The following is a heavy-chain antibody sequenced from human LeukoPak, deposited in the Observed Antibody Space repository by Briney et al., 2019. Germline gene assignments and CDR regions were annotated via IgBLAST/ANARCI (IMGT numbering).Heavy chain of an antibody. CDR3: AKGVRITMVRGAFDI. CDR1: GFTFDDYA. CDR2: ISWNSGSI. J-gene: IGHJ3*02. V-gene: IGHV3-9*01. D-gene: IGHD3-10*01. Sequence: HPGGSLRLSCAASGFTFDDYAMHWVRQAPGKGLEWVSGISWNSGSIGYADSVKGRFTISRDNAKNSLYLQMNSLRAEDTALYYCAKGVRITMVRGAFDIWGQGTMVTVS.